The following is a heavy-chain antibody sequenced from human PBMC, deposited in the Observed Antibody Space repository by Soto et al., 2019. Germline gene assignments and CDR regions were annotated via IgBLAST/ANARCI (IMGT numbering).Heavy chain of an antibody. CDR1: KFTFRSYW. Sequence: GGSLRLSCAASKFTFRSYWMHWVRQAPGKGLMWVSRINSDGSKTTYADSVKGRFTISRDNAKNTLYLQMNSLRAEDTAVYYCARTVIRFLEWLPSYYFDYWGQGTLVTVSS. J-gene: IGHJ4*02. D-gene: IGHD3-3*01. CDR3: ARTVIRFLEWLPSYYFDY. CDR2: INSDGSKT. V-gene: IGHV3-74*01.